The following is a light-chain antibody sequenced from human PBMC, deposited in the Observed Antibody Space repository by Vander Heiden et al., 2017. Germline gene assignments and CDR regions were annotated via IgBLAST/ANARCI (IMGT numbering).Light chain of an antibody. CDR2: WAS. CDR1: QSVLYSSNNKNY. CDR3: QQYYTTPYT. Sequence: VFTHSPLSLSVSLGVSATINCKSSQSVLYSSNNKNYLVWYQQKPGQPPKLLIYWASTRESGVPDRFSGSASGTDFTLTISSLQAEDVAVYYCQQYYTTPYTFGQGTKLEIK. J-gene: IGKJ2*01. V-gene: IGKV4-1*01.